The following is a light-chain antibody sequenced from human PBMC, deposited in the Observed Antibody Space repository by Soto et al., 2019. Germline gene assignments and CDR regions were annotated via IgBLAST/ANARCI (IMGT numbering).Light chain of an antibody. J-gene: IGKJ4*01. CDR3: QQYGSSPRT. CDR2: AAS. CDR1: QSISSNF. Sequence: EIVMTQSPATLSLSPGEGATLSCRASQSISSNFLAWYQQRPGQAPRLLMYAASSRATGIPDRFSGSGSGTDVTLTIRRLEPEDFAVYYCQQYGSSPRTFGGGTKVDIK. V-gene: IGKV3-20*01.